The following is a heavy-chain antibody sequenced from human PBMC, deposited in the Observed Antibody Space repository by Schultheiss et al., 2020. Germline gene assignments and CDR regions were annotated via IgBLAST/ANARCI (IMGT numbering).Heavy chain of an antibody. J-gene: IGHJ4*02. V-gene: IGHV3-30*18. CDR1: GFTFSSYG. D-gene: IGHD2-15*01. Sequence: GGSLRLSCAASGFTFSSYGMHWVRQAPGKGLEWVAVISYDGSNKYYADSVKGRFTISRDNSKNTLYLQMNSLRAEDTAVYYCAKDRGSGGIDYWGQGTLVTVYS. CDR3: AKDRGSGGIDY. CDR2: ISYDGSNK.